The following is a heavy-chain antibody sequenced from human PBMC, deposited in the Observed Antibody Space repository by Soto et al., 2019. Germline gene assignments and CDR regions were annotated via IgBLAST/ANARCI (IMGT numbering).Heavy chain of an antibody. CDR3: RRERYCTNGVCQDAFYI. CDR1: GGTFSSYA. V-gene: IGHV1-69*13. CDR2: IIPIFGTA. D-gene: IGHD2-8*01. J-gene: IGHJ3*02. Sequence: GASVQVSCKASGGTFSSYAISWVRQAPRQGLEWMGGIIPIFGTANYAQKFQGRVTITADESTSKAYMELSSLRSEDTAVYYCRRERYCTNGVCQDAFYIWGQGTMVTVSS.